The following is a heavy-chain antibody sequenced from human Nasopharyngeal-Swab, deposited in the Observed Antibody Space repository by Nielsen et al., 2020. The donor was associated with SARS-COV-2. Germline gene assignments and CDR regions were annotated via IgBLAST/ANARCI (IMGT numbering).Heavy chain of an antibody. CDR2: VSYSGPT. J-gene: IGHJ4*02. Sequence: SETLSLTCTVSGGSLSSSNYYWGWIRQPPGKGLVWIVTVSYSGPTYYNPSLKSRVTMSVDTSKNHFSLRLTSVTAADTAVYYCGRLTKTTVTRRLYFDYWGQGTLVTVSS. V-gene: IGHV4-39*02. CDR3: GRLTKTTVTRRLYFDY. D-gene: IGHD4-11*01. CDR1: GGSLSSSNYY.